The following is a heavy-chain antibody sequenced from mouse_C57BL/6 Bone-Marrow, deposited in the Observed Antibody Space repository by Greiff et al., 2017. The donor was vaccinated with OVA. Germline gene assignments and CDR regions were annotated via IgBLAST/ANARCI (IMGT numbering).Heavy chain of an antibody. Sequence: DVMLVESGGDLVKPGGSLKLSCAASGFTFSSYGMSWVRQTPDKRLEWVATISSGGSYTYYPDSVKGRFTISRDNAKNTLYLQMSSLKSEDTAMYYCARQGLRPFAYWGQGTLVTVSA. D-gene: IGHD2-4*01. CDR2: ISSGGSYT. CDR3: ARQGLRPFAY. CDR1: GFTFSSYG. V-gene: IGHV5-6*02. J-gene: IGHJ3*01.